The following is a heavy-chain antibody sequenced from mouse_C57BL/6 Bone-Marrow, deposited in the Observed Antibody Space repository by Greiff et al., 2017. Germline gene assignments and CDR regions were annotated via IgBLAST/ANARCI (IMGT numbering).Heavy chain of an antibody. Sequence: VQLLQSGPELVKPGASVKISCKASGYTFTDYCINWVKQRPGQGLEWIGWISPGSGSTYYNEKFKGKATLTVDKSSSTAYMLLSSLTSEDSAVYFWARDYGSRTWYFDVWGTGTTVTVSS. CDR2: ISPGSGST. CDR1: GYTFTDYC. V-gene: IGHV1-75*01. J-gene: IGHJ1*03. D-gene: IGHD1-1*01. CDR3: ARDYGSRTWYFDV.